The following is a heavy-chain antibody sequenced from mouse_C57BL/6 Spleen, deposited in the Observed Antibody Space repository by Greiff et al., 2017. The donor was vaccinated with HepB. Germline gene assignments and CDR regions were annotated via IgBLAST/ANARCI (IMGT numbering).Heavy chain of an antibody. V-gene: IGHV1-81*01. Sequence: QVHVKQSGAELARPGASVKLSCKASGYTFTSYGISWVKQRTGQGLEWIGEIYPRSGNTYYNEKFKGKATLTADKSSSTAYMELRSLTSEDSAVYFCARGPYYGSSFPYFDVWGTGTTVTVSS. CDR2: IYPRSGNT. CDR3: ARGPYYGSSFPYFDV. D-gene: IGHD1-1*01. CDR1: GYTFTSYG. J-gene: IGHJ1*03.